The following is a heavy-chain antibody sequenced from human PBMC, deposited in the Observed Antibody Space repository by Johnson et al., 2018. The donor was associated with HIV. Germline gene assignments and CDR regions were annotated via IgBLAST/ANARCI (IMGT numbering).Heavy chain of an antibody. Sequence: QVQVVESGGGVVQPGRSLRLSCVGSGFTFSSYGMHWVRQAPGKGLEWVAVIASGGGHEVYADSVRGRFTISRDNSKNTLYLQMNSLKTEDTAVYYCTTDFSYYDSSGTGGDIWGQGTLVTVSS. CDR3: TTDFSYYDSSGTGGDI. V-gene: IGHV3-30*03. J-gene: IGHJ3*02. D-gene: IGHD3-22*01. CDR1: GFTFSSYG. CDR2: IASGGGHE.